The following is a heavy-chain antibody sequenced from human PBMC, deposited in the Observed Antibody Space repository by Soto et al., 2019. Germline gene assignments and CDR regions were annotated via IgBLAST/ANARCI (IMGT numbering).Heavy chain of an antibody. CDR1: GFTFSDYY. Sequence: VGSLRLSCAASGFTFSDYYMSWIRQAPGKGLRWVSYISSSGSTIYYADSVKGRFTISRDNAKNSLYLQMNSLRAEDTAVYYCARQSAAGRYYGMDVWGQGTTVTVSS. CDR2: ISSSGSTI. D-gene: IGHD6-25*01. CDR3: ARQSAAGRYYGMDV. J-gene: IGHJ6*02. V-gene: IGHV3-11*01.